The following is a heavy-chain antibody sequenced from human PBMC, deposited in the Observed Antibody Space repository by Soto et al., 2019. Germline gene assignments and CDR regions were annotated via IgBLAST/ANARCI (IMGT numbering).Heavy chain of an antibody. D-gene: IGHD4-4*01. CDR1: GGSFSGYY. Sequence: SETLSLTCAVYGGSFSGYYWIWIRQPPGKGLEWIGEINHSGSTNYNPSLKSRVTISVDTSKNQFSLKLSSVTAADTAVYYCARGATVTTRGSFWYYYYMEVWGKGTTVTVSS. CDR3: ARGATVTTRGSFWYYYYMEV. V-gene: IGHV4-34*01. J-gene: IGHJ6*03. CDR2: INHSGST.